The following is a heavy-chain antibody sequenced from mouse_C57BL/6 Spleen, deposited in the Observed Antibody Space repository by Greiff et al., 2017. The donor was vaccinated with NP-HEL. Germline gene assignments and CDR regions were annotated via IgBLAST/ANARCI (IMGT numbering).Heavy chain of an antibody. J-gene: IGHJ4*01. CDR3: AELTGTREDAMDY. CDR2: INPYNGGT. Sequence: EVQLQQSGPVLVKPGASVKMSCKASGYTFTDYYMNWVKQSHGKSLEWIGVINPYNGGTSYNQKFKGKATLTVDKSSSTAYMELNSLTSEDSAVYYCAELTGTREDAMDYWGQGTSVTVSS. V-gene: IGHV1-19*01. D-gene: IGHD4-1*01. CDR1: GYTFTDYY.